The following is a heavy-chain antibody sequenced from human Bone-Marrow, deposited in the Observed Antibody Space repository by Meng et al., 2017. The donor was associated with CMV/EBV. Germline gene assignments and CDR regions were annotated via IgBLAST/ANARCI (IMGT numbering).Heavy chain of an antibody. Sequence: GGSLRLSCAASGFTVSSNYMSWVRQAPGKGLEWVSVIYSGGSTYYADSVKGRFTISRDNSKNTLYLQMNSLRAEDTAVYYCAKVGSPLIKPNSSSMNYWGQGTLVTVSS. CDR3: AKVGSPLIKPNSSSMNY. V-gene: IGHV3-66*02. CDR1: GFTVSSNY. J-gene: IGHJ4*02. CDR2: IYSGGST. D-gene: IGHD6-6*01.